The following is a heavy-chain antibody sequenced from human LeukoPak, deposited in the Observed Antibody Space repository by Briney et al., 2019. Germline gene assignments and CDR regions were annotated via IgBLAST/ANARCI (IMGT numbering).Heavy chain of an antibody. D-gene: IGHD2-8*01. J-gene: IGHJ6*03. CDR1: GFTFDDYG. V-gene: IGHV3-20*04. CDR3: ARWARYCTNGVCYPYYYMDV. Sequence: GGSLRLSCAASGFTFDDYGMSWVRQAPGKGLEWVSGINWNGGSTGYADSVKGRFTISRDNAKNSLYLQMNSLRAEDTALYYCARWARYCTNGVCYPYYYMDVWGKGTTVTVSS. CDR2: INWNGGST.